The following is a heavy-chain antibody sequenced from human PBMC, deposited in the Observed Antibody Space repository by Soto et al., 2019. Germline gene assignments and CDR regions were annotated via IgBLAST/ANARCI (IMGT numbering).Heavy chain of an antibody. CDR1: AFTFSSYA. CDR3: AKDRAYRLCYFHYMDA. V-gene: IGHV3-23*01. J-gene: IGHJ6*03. Sequence: GGSLRLSCAASAFTFSSYAMSWVRQAPGKGLEWVSGIDTSGGSTYYADSVKGRFTISRDNSKNTLYLQMNSLRAEDTAPYYCAKDRAYRLCYFHYMDAWGKGTTVTVSS. D-gene: IGHD3-10*01. CDR2: IDTSGGST.